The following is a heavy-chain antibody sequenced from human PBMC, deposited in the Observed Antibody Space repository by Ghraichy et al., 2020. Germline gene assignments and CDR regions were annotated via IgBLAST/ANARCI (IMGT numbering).Heavy chain of an antibody. Sequence: LSLTCAASGFTFSSYAIHWVRQAPGKGLEWVTVISYDGSNKYNADSVKGRFTISRDNSKNTLYLQMNSLRAEDTAVYYCARELTAAGSRTRPFDYWGQGTLVTVSS. D-gene: IGHD6-13*01. CDR2: ISYDGSNK. CDR1: GFTFSSYA. V-gene: IGHV3-30*04. J-gene: IGHJ4*02. CDR3: ARELTAAGSRTRPFDY.